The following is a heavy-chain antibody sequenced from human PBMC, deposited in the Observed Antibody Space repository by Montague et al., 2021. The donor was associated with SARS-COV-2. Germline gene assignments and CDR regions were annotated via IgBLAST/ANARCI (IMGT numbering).Heavy chain of an antibody. CDR3: VRRSRLHLGELTPIDP. CDR2: MYDSGSN. V-gene: IGHV4-39*01. Sequence: SETLSLTCTVSGDSMNSNSDDWGWIRQPTGKGLEWIGTMYDSGSNYYNLTLKSRASIFVDTSSNQLCLKLNSVTDADTAVYYCVRRSRLHLGELTPIDPWGHGTLVTVSS. J-gene: IGHJ5*02. CDR1: GDSMNSNSDD. D-gene: IGHD3-16*01.